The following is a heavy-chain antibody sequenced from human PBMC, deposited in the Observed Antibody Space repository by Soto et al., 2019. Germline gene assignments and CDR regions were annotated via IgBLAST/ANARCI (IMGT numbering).Heavy chain of an antibody. Sequence: QVQLVESGGGVVQPGRSLRLSCAASGFTFSSYGMHWVRQAPGKGLEWVAVISYDGSNKYYADSVKGRFTISRDNSKNTLYLQMNSLRAEDTAVYYCAKRRGYYVSSGYLVPWGQGTLVTVSS. CDR1: GFTFSSYG. CDR2: ISYDGSNK. CDR3: AKRRGYYVSSGYLVP. V-gene: IGHV3-30*18. J-gene: IGHJ5*02. D-gene: IGHD3-22*01.